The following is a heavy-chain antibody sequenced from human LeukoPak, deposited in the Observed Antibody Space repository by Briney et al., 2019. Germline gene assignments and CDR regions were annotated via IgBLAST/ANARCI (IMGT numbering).Heavy chain of an antibody. CDR1: GGSISSSSYY. CDR3: AGGDYYDSSGYLPFDY. Sequence: KPSETLSLTCTVSGGSISSSSYYWGWIRQSPGKGLEWIGSMYYSGSTYYNPSLKSRVTISVDTSKNQFSLKLSSVTAADTAVYYCAGGDYYDSSGYLPFDYWGQGTLVTVSS. CDR2: MYYSGST. V-gene: IGHV4-39*01. D-gene: IGHD3-22*01. J-gene: IGHJ4*02.